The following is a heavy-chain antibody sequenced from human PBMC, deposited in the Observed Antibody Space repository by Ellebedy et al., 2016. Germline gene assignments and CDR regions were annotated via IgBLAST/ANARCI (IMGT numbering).Heavy chain of an antibody. J-gene: IGHJ6*03. CDR3: ARGKRGIAVVPHYMDV. D-gene: IGHD6-19*01. CDR1: GGSINSVGDY. V-gene: IGHV4-31*03. CDR2: IYYSGST. Sequence: SETLSLXXNVSGGSINSVGDYWSWIRQHPGKGLEWIGYIYYSGSTHYNPPLQSRVTISVDTSKNQFALKLSSVTAADTAMYYCARGKRGIAVVPHYMDVWGKGTTVTVSS.